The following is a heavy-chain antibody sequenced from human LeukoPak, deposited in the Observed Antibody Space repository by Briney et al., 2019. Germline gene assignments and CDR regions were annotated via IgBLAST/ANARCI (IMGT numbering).Heavy chain of an antibody. CDR3: ARDGYSGSDAL. J-gene: IGHJ4*02. V-gene: IGHV4-59*01. CDR2: IYYSGST. Sequence: KSSETLSLTCTVSGGSIGSYYWSWIRQPPGKGLEWIGYIYYSGSTNYNPSLKSRVTISVDTSQNQFYLKLSSVTAADTAVYYCARDGYSGSDALWGQGTLVTVSS. CDR1: GGSIGSYY. D-gene: IGHD5-12*01.